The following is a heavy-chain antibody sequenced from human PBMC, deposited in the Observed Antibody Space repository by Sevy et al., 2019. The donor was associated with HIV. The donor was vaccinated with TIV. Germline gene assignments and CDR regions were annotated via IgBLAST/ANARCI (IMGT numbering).Heavy chain of an antibody. CDR3: ALERLSSNVAEYFQN. J-gene: IGHJ1*01. CDR2: ISYDGSNK. CDR1: GFTFTSFS. D-gene: IGHD1-1*01. V-gene: IGHV3-30-3*01. Sequence: GGSLRLSCAASGFTFTSFSMNWVRQAPGKGLEWVATISYDGSNKYYADSVKGRFTISRDNSKNYLYLQMNSLRAEDTAVYCCALERLSSNVAEYFQNWGQGTLVTVSS.